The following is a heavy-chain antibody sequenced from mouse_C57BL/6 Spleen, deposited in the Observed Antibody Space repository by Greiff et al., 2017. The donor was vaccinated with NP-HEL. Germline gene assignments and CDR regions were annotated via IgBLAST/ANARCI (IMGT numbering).Heavy chain of an antibody. V-gene: IGHV1-18*01. J-gene: IGHJ2*01. CDR1: GYTFTDYN. CDR3: ARMSRYYYGSSYIHFDY. CDR2: INPNNGGT. D-gene: IGHD1-1*01. Sequence: EVQLQQSGPELVKPGASVKIPCKASGYTFTDYNMDWVKQSHGKSLEWIGDINPNNGGTIYNQKFKGKATLTVDKSSSTAYMELRSLTSEDTAVYYCARMSRYYYGSSYIHFDYWGQGTTLTVSS.